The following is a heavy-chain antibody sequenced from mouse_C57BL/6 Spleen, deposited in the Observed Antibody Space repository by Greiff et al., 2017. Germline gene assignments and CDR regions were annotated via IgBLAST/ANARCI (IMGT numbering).Heavy chain of an antibody. CDR3: ARWVFKGVATDY. V-gene: IGHV1-59*01. Sequence: QVQLQQPGAELVRPGTSVKLSCKASGYTFTSYWMHWVKQRPGQGLEWIGVIDPSDSYTNYNQKFKGKATLTVDTSSSTAYMPLSSLTSEDSAVYYCARWVFKGVATDYWGQGTTLTVSS. J-gene: IGHJ2*01. CDR2: IDPSDSYT. CDR1: GYTFTSYW. D-gene: IGHD1-1*01.